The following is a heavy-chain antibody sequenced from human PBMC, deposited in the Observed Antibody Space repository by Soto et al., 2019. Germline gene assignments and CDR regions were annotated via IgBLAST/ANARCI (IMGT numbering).Heavy chain of an antibody. CDR3: AKDTSGPYCSGGSCYGEGYFDY. J-gene: IGHJ4*02. Sequence: SLRLSCAASGFTFDDYAMHWVRQAPGKGLERVSGISWNSGSIGYADSVKDRFTISRDNAKNSLYLQMNSLRAEDTALYYCAKDTSGPYCSGGSCYGEGYFDYWGQGTLVTVSS. D-gene: IGHD2-15*01. CDR1: GFTFDDYA. CDR2: ISWNSGSI. V-gene: IGHV3-9*01.